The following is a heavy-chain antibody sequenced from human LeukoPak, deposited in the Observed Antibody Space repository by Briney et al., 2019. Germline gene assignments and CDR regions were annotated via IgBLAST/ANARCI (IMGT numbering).Heavy chain of an antibody. CDR1: GGSISSYY. V-gene: IGHV4-59*04. Sequence: SETLSLTCTVSGGSISSYYWSWVRQPPGKGVGWIGYIYYGGNTFYNPSLKSRITMSVDTSKNQFSLKLSSVTAVDTAVYYCARNGGGGDSDAFDIWGQGTMVTVSS. CDR3: ARNGGGGDSDAFDI. CDR2: IYYGGNT. D-gene: IGHD4-23*01. J-gene: IGHJ3*02.